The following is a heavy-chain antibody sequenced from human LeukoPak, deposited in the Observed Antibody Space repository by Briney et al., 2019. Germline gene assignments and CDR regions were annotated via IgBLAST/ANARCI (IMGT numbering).Heavy chain of an antibody. CDR1: GYRFSNYW. Sequence: PGESLKISFKASGYRFSNYWIGWVRQMPGKGVEWMGIIYPGDSDTRYSPSFQGQVTISADKSITTGYLQWSSLKASDTAMYYCARAPTSVSNPYYFDYWGQGALVTVSS. V-gene: IGHV5-51*01. D-gene: IGHD4-11*01. CDR3: ARAPTSVSNPYYFDY. CDR2: IYPGDSDT. J-gene: IGHJ4*02.